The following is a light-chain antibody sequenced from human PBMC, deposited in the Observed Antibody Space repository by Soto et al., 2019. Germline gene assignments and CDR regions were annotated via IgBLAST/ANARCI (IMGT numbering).Light chain of an antibody. Sequence: QSALTQPASVSGSPGQSITISCTGTSSDVGGYNYVSWYQHHTGKAPKLMIYDVTNRPSRVSNRFSGSKSSNTASLTISGLQAEDEDDYYCTSYTTSSPYLVFGGGTKLTVL. J-gene: IGLJ3*02. CDR3: TSYTTSSPYLV. CDR2: DVT. CDR1: SSDVGGYNY. V-gene: IGLV2-14*03.